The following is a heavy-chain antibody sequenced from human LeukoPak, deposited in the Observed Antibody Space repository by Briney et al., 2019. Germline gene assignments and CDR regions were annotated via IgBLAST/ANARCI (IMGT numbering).Heavy chain of an antibody. D-gene: IGHD4-17*01. Sequence: SETLSLTCTVSGNSFGDYYWSWIRQPAGKGLEWIGRIYTSGSTTYNPSLKSRVTMSVDTFKSQFSLNLMSVTAADTAVYYCTRDTGTTGEVKFDPWGQGTLVTVSS. CDR3: TRDTGTTGEVKFDP. J-gene: IGHJ5*02. CDR2: IYTSGST. CDR1: GNSFGDYY. V-gene: IGHV4-4*07.